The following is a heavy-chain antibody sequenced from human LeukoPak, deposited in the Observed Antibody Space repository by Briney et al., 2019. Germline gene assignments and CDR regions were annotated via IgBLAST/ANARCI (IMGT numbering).Heavy chain of an antibody. CDR3: ARGLSGSYDY. CDR1: GFTFSSYA. Sequence: GGSLRLSCAASGFTFSSYAMSWVRQAPGKGLEWVSAISGSGGSTYYADSVKGRFTISRDNAKNSLYLQMNSLRAEDTAVYYCARGLSGSYDYWGQGTLVTVSS. J-gene: IGHJ4*02. D-gene: IGHD1-26*01. V-gene: IGHV3-23*01. CDR2: ISGSGGST.